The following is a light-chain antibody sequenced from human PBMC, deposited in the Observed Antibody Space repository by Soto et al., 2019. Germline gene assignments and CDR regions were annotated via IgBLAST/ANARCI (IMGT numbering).Light chain of an antibody. CDR1: SSDVGAYDF. CDR2: EVS. Sequence: SVVRQPGTVSGSRGQSITISCTGTSSDVGAYDFVSWYQQHPDKAPKLMIYEVSNRPSGVSNRFSGSKSVNTATLTISGLQAEDEADYYCRSYTRSSTCVFGTRTKVTVL. V-gene: IGLV2-14*03. J-gene: IGLJ1*01. CDR3: RSYTRSSTCV.